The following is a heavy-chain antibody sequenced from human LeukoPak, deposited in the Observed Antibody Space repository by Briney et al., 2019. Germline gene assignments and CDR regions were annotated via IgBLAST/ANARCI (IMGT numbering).Heavy chain of an antibody. Sequence: GGSLRLSCEASGFTFSSYEMNWVRQAPGQGLEWVSYILNSGTTTYYADYVKGRFTISRDNAKNSLYLQMNSLRAEDTGVYYCARDPPDYWGQGILVTVSS. CDR1: GFTFSSYE. J-gene: IGHJ4*02. V-gene: IGHV3-48*03. CDR2: ILNSGTTT. CDR3: ARDPPDY.